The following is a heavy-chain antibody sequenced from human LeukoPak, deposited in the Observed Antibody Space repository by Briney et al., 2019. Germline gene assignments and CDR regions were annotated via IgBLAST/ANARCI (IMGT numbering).Heavy chain of an antibody. CDR1: GYTFTGYY. J-gene: IGHJ4*02. V-gene: IGHV1-2*02. Sequence: ASVKVSCKASGYTFTGYYMHWVRQAPGQGLEWRGWINPNSGSTNYAQKIQSRVTLTTDTSISTAYLELIRLRSDDTAVYYGASGRRITYYDILAGYKYTRFDYWGQGTLVTVSS. CDR3: ASGRRITYYDILAGYKYTRFDY. CDR2: INPNSGST. D-gene: IGHD3-9*01.